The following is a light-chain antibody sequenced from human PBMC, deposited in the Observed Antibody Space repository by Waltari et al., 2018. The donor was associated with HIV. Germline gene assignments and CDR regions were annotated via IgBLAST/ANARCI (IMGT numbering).Light chain of an antibody. V-gene: IGLV2-14*03. Sequence: QSALTQPASVSGSPGQSITISCTGTSRDVGGYNYVSWYQHHPGKAPKLSIYYVSKRPAGVSNRFSGSKSGNTASRTISGLQAEDEADYYCNSYTTSSTLHVVFGGGTKLTVL. J-gene: IGLJ2*01. CDR1: SRDVGGYNY. CDR2: YVS. CDR3: NSYTTSSTLHVV.